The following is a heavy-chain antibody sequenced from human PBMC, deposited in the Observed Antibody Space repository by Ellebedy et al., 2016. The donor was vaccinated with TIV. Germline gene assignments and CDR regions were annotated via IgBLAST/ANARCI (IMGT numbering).Heavy chain of an antibody. V-gene: IGHV3-48*03. J-gene: IGHJ6*02. Sequence: PGGSLRLSCAASGFTFSSYEMNWVRQAPGKGLEWVSYISSSGSTIYYADSVKGRFTISRDNAKNSLYLQMNSLRAEDTAVYYCARPDSSGWYMSSWYGMDVWGQGTTVTVSS. CDR3: ARPDSSGWYMSSWYGMDV. CDR1: GFTFSSYE. D-gene: IGHD6-19*01. CDR2: ISSSGSTI.